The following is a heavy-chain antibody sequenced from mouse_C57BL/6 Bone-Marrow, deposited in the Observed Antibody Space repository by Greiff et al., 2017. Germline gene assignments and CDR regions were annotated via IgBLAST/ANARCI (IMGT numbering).Heavy chain of an antibody. D-gene: IGHD1-1*01. CDR3: ARKITTVAIDY. CDR1: GYTFTSYW. J-gene: IGHJ2*01. Sequence: QVQLQQSGAELVKPGASVKMSCKASGYTFTSYWITWVKQRPGQGLEWIGDIYPGSGSTNYNEKFKSKATLTVDTSSSTAYMQLSSLTSEDSAVYYCARKITTVAIDYWGQGTTLTVSS. V-gene: IGHV1-55*01. CDR2: IYPGSGST.